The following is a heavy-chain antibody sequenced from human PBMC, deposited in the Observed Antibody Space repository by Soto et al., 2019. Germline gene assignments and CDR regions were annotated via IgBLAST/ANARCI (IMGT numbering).Heavy chain of an antibody. J-gene: IGHJ4*02. CDR1: GGTFSSYA. Sequence: SVKVSFKASGGTFSSYAISWVRQAPGQGLEWMGGIIPIFGTANYAQKFQGRVTITADKSTSTAYMELSSLRSEDTAVYYCARRATVAGEILDYWGQGTLVTVSS. CDR3: ARRATVAGEILDY. V-gene: IGHV1-69*06. D-gene: IGHD6-19*01. CDR2: IIPIFGTA.